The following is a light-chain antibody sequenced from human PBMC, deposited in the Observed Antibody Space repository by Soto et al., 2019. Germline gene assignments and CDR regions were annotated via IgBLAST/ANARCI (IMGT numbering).Light chain of an antibody. CDR1: SSDVGGYNY. CDR3: SSYTSSSILYV. V-gene: IGLV2-14*01. Sequence: QSVLTQPASVSGSPGQSITISCTGTSSDVGGYNYVSWYQQHPGKAPKLMIYEVSNRPSGVSNRFSGSKSGNTASPTISGLQAEDEADYYCSSYTSSSILYVFGTGTKVTVL. J-gene: IGLJ1*01. CDR2: EVS.